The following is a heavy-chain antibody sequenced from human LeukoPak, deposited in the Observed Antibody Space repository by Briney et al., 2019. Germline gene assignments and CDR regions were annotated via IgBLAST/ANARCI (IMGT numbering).Heavy chain of an antibody. D-gene: IGHD4-17*01. CDR3: ARDFDYGGNPVDY. V-gene: IGHV1-69*04. J-gene: IGHJ4*02. CDR2: IIPILGIA. Sequence: GASVKVSCKASGGTFSSYAISWVRQAPGQGLEWMGRIIPILGIANYAQKFQGRVTITADKSTSTAYMELSSLRSEDTAVYYCARDFDYGGNPVDYWGQGTLVTVSS. CDR1: GGTFSSYA.